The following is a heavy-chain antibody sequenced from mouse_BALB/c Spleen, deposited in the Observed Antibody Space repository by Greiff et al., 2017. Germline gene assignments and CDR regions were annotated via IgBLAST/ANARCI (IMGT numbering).Heavy chain of an antibody. V-gene: IGHV5-17*02. D-gene: IGHD2-14*01. Sequence: EVQGVESGGGLVQPGGSRKLSCAASGFTFSSFGMHWVRQAPEKGLEWVAYISSGSSTIYYADTVKGRFTISRDNPKNTLFLQMTSLRSEDTAMYYCARGRYDAHYYAMDYWGQGTSVTVSS. J-gene: IGHJ4*01. CDR2: ISSGSSTI. CDR3: ARGRYDAHYYAMDY. CDR1: GFTFSSFG.